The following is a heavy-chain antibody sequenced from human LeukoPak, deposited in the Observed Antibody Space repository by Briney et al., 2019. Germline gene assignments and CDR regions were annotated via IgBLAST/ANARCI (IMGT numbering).Heavy chain of an antibody. V-gene: IGHV5-51*01. CDR2: IYPGDSDT. J-gene: IGHJ3*02. Sequence: GESLKISCKGSGYSFTSYWIGWVRQMPGKGLERMGIIYPGDSDTRYSPSFQGQVTISADKSISTAYLQWSSLKASDTAMYYCARTETYYGSGSYFDAFDIRGQGTMVTVSS. D-gene: IGHD3-10*01. CDR3: ARTETYYGSGSYFDAFDI. CDR1: GYSFTSYW.